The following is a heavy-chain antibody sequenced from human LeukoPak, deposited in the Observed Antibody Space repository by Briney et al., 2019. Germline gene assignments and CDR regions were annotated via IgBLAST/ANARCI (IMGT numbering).Heavy chain of an antibody. CDR2: IYYSGGT. Sequence: NSSETLSLTCTVSGDSISSSNYYWGWIRQPPGKGLEWIGSIYYSGGTYYNPSLKSRVTISVDTSKNQFSLKLSSVTAADTAVYYCSRGVVPGAPPDKYYYYYYMDVWGKGTTVTISS. CDR3: SRGVVPGAPPDKYYYYYYMDV. V-gene: IGHV4-39*07. D-gene: IGHD2-2*01. CDR1: GDSISSSNYY. J-gene: IGHJ6*03.